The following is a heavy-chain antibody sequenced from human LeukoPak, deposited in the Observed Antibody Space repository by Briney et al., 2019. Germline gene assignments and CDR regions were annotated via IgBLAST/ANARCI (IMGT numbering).Heavy chain of an antibody. CDR3: ARSAPRYDYGDYNI. CDR1: GYTFTGYY. D-gene: IGHD4-17*01. CDR2: INPNSGGT. J-gene: IGHJ4*01. Sequence: GASVKVSCKASGYTFTGYYMHWVRQAPGQGLEWMGRINPNSGGTNYAQKFQGRVTMTRDTSISTAYMELSRLRSDDTAVYYCARSAPRYDYGDYNIWGQEPWSPSPQ. V-gene: IGHV1-2*06.